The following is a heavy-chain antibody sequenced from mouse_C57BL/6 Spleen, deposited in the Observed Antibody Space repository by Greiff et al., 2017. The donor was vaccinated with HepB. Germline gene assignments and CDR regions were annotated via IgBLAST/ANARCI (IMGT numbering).Heavy chain of an antibody. D-gene: IGHD2-4*01. CDR1: GYTFTSYW. J-gene: IGHJ3*01. Sequence: QVQLQQPGAELVKPGASVKVSCKASGYTFTSYWMHWVKQRPGQGLEWIGRIHPSDSDTNYNQKFKGKATLTVDKSSSTAYMQLSSLTSEDSAVYYCAMGYDYDPRFAYWGQGTLVTVSA. V-gene: IGHV1-74*01. CDR2: IHPSDSDT. CDR3: AMGYDYDPRFAY.